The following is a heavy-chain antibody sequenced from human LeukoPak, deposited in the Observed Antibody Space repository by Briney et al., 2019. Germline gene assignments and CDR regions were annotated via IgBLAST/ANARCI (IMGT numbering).Heavy chain of an antibody. V-gene: IGHV4-4*02. Sequence: SGTLSLTCAVSGGSISSSTWWSWVRQPPGKGLEWIGQIYHSGTTNYNPSLKSRVTIFGDSSKNQFSLKLSSVTAADTAVYYCAREPPVSIFGVVIMDPYFDYWGQGTLVTVSS. D-gene: IGHD3-3*01. J-gene: IGHJ4*02. CDR1: GGSISSSTW. CDR3: AREPPVSIFGVVIMDPYFDY. CDR2: IYHSGTT.